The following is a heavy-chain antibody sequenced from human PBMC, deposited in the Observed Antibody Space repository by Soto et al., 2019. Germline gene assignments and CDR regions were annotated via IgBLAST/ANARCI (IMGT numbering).Heavy chain of an antibody. Sequence: GGSLRLSCAASGFTVSSNYMSWVRQAPGKGLEWVSVIYSGGSTYYADSVKGRFTITRDHSKNTLYLQMNSQSSEDTAVYSCARDDTSSWYYFDYWGQGTLVTVSS. CDR2: IYSGGST. J-gene: IGHJ4*02. D-gene: IGHD6-13*01. CDR1: GFTVSSNY. CDR3: ARDDTSSWYYFDY. V-gene: IGHV3-66*02.